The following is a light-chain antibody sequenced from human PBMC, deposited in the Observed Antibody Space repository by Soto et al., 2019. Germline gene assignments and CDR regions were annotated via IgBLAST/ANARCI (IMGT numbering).Light chain of an antibody. CDR2: GTY. CDR1: QSVDTRF. J-gene: IGKJ1*01. V-gene: IGKV3-20*01. Sequence: EVVLTQSPGTLSLSPGERAALSCRSSQSVDTRFLAWYQQKPGQAPRLLIYGTYNRATGIPDRFSGSGSGTDFTLTISRLEPEDFAVYYCQHYGNSRAFGQGTKVEIK. CDR3: QHYGNSRA.